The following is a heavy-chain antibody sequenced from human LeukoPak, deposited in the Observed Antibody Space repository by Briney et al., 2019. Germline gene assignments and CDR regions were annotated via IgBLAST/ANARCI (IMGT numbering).Heavy chain of an antibody. Sequence: SETLSLTCTVSGGSISSYYWSWIRQPPGKGLEWIGYIYYSGSTNYNPSLKSRVTISVDTSKNQLSLKLSSVTAADTAVYYCARLMTFRFLEWHIDYWGQGTLVTVSS. CDR3: ARLMTFRFLEWHIDY. V-gene: IGHV4-59*01. CDR2: IYYSGST. CDR1: GGSISSYY. J-gene: IGHJ4*02. D-gene: IGHD3-3*01.